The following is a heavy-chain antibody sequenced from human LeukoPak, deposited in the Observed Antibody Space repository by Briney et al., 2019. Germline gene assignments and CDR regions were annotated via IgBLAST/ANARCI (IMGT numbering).Heavy chain of an antibody. V-gene: IGHV1-2*02. Sequence: ASVKVSCKASGYTFTGYYMHWVRQAPGQGLEWMGWINPNSGGTNYAQKFQGRVTMTRDTSISTAYMELSRLRSDDTAVYYCARGWCSSTSCCIVDYWGQGTLVTVSS. CDR2: INPNSGGT. J-gene: IGHJ4*02. CDR3: ARGWCSSTSCCIVDY. D-gene: IGHD2-2*01. CDR1: GYTFTGYY.